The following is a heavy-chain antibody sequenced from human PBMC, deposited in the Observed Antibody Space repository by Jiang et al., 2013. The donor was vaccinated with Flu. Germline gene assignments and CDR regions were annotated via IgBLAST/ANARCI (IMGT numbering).Heavy chain of an antibody. V-gene: IGHV1-8*01. D-gene: IGHD3-3*01. Sequence: AEVKKPGASVKVSCKASGYTFTSYDINWVRQATGQGLEWMGWMNPNSGNTGYAQKFQGRVTMTRNTSISTAYMELSSLRSEDTAVYYCARVPQTYYYDFWSGYPFDFDYWGQGTLVTVSS. CDR3: ARVPQTYYYDFWSGYPFDFDY. CDR1: GYTFTSYD. J-gene: IGHJ4*02. CDR2: MNPNSGNT.